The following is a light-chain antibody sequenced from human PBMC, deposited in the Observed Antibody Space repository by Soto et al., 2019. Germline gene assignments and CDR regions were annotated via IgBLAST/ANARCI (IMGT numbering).Light chain of an antibody. J-gene: IGLJ3*02. CDR2: GNS. Sequence: QSVLTQPPSVSGAPGQRVTISCTGSSSNIWAGYDVHWYQQLPGTAPKLLIYGNSNRPSGVPDRCSGSKSGTSASLAITGLQAEDEADYYCQSYDSSLSGWVFGGGTKLTVL. CDR3: QSYDSSLSGWV. V-gene: IGLV1-40*01. CDR1: SSNIWAGYD.